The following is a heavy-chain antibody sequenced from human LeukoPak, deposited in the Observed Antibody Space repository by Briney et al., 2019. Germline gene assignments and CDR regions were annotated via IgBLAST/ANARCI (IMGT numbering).Heavy chain of an antibody. Sequence: SETLSHTCAVYGGSFSGYYWSWNRQPPGKGLEWIGEINHSGSTNYNPSLKSRVTISVDTSKNQFSLKLSSVTAADTAVYYCTRSWDPNYYYYYGMDVWGQGTTVTVSS. D-gene: IGHD6-13*01. CDR1: GGSFSGYY. CDR2: INHSGST. CDR3: TRSWDPNYYYYYGMDV. V-gene: IGHV4-34*01. J-gene: IGHJ6*02.